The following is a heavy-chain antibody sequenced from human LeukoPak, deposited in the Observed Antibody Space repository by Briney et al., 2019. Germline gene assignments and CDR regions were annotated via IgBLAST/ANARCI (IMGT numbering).Heavy chain of an antibody. V-gene: IGHV3-30-3*01. Sequence: GGSLRLSCAASGFTFSSYAMHWVRQAPGKGLEWVAVISYDGSNKYYADSVKGRFTTSRDNSKNTLYLQMNSLRAEDTAVYYCARDRVGATDYFDYWGQGTLVTVSS. CDR1: GFTFSSYA. CDR3: ARDRVGATDYFDY. J-gene: IGHJ4*02. D-gene: IGHD1-26*01. CDR2: ISYDGSNK.